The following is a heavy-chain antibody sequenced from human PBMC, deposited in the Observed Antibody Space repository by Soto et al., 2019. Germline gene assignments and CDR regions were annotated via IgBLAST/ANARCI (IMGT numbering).Heavy chain of an antibody. CDR1: GYTFIRYA. J-gene: IGHJ4*02. CDR2: INPSIGTT. V-gene: IGHV1-46*03. CDR3: ISTLGARFDY. D-gene: IGHD1-26*01. Sequence: EASVKVSCKASGYTFIRYAMNWVRQAPGQRLEWMGVINPSIGTTTYAQKFQGRVTMTSDTSTSSVYMEVSSLRSEDTAVYYCISTLGARFDYWGQGTLVTVSS.